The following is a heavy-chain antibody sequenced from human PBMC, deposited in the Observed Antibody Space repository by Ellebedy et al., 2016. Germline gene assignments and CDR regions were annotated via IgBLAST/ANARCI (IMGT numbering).Heavy chain of an antibody. Sequence: ASVKVSCXASGYTFTSYYMHWVRQAPGQGLEWMGIINPSGGSTSYAQKFQGRVTMTRDTSTSTVYMELSSLRSEDTAVYYCARGEGSIVATIGNWFDPWGQGTLVTVSS. CDR2: INPSGGST. CDR3: ARGEGSIVATIGNWFDP. V-gene: IGHV1-46*01. CDR1: GYTFTSYY. D-gene: IGHD5-12*01. J-gene: IGHJ5*02.